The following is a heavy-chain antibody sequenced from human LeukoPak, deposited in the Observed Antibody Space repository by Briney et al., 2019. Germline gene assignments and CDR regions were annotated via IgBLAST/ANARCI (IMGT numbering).Heavy chain of an antibody. J-gene: IGHJ4*02. CDR1: GGTFSSYA. CDR2: IIPIFGTA. CDR3: ARAKYYDSSGYRLSPLDY. V-gene: IGHV1-69*05. Sequence: SVKVSCKASGGTFSSYAISWVRQAPGQGLEWMGGIIPIFGTANYAQKFQGRVTIATDESTSTAYMELSSLRSEDTAVYYCARAKYYDSSGYRLSPLDYWGQGTLVTVSS. D-gene: IGHD3-22*01.